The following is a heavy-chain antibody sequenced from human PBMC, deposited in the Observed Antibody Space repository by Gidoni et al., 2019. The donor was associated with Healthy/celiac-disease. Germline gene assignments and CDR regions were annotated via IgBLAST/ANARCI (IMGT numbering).Heavy chain of an antibody. J-gene: IGHJ4*02. V-gene: IGHV3-64D*06. CDR2: ISSNGGST. Sequence: EVQLVESGGGLVQPGGSLRLSCSASGFTFRSYAMPWVRQAPGKGLEYVSAISSNGGSTYYADSVKGRFTISRDNSKNTLYLQMSSLRAEDTAVYYCVKQSMGIAAARGRGDYWGQGTLVTVSS. CDR3: VKQSMGIAAARGRGDY. CDR1: GFTFRSYA. D-gene: IGHD6-13*01.